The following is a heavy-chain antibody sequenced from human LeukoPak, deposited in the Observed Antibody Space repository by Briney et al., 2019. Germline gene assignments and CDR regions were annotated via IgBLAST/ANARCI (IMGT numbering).Heavy chain of an antibody. V-gene: IGHV1-46*01. CDR1: GYRFTSYD. D-gene: IGHD2-2*01. Sequence: ASVKVSCKASGYRFTSYDMHWVRQAPGQGLGWMGIINPSGGSTSYAQRFQGRVAMTRDTSTTTVYMEVNSLTSEDTAVYFCARDGPTAAPFDYWGQGTLVTVSS. J-gene: IGHJ4*02. CDR2: INPSGGST. CDR3: ARDGPTAAPFDY.